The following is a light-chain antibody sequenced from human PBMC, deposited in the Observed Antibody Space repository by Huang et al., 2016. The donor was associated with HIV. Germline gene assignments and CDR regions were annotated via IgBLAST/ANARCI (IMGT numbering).Light chain of an antibody. J-gene: IGKJ4*01. CDR3: QQRSDWPLT. CDR1: HSLGGN. Sequence: EIVLTQSPATLSLSPGESAALFCRASHSLGGNLAWYQQRPGQAPRLLISDTSNRATGIPARFTGSGSGTDYTLTISSLEPEGFAVYCCQQRSDWPLTFGGGTKVDIK. CDR2: DTS. V-gene: IGKV3-11*01.